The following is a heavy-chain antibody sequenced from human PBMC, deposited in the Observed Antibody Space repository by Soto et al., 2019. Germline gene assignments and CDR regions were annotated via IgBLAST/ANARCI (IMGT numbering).Heavy chain of an antibody. CDR2: ISYDGSNK. CDR3: AKDKSSSWTFDY. D-gene: IGHD6-13*01. CDR1: GFTFSSYG. J-gene: IGHJ4*02. V-gene: IGHV3-30*18. Sequence: GGSLRLSCAASGFTFSSYGMHWVRQAPGKGLEWVAVISYDGSNKYCADSVKGRFTISRDNSKNTLYLQMNSLRAEDTAVYYCAKDKSSSWTFDYWGQGTLV.